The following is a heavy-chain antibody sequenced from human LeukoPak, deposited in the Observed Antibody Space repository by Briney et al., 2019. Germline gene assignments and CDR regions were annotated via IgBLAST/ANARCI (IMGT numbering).Heavy chain of an antibody. CDR2: INPSGGST. CDR3: ARTSKQLVMFDC. CDR1: GYTFTSYY. Sequence: GASVKVSCKASGYTFTSYYMHWVRQAPGQGLEWMGIINPSGGSTSYAQKFQGRVTMTRDTFTSTVYMELSSLRSEDTAVYYRARTSKQLVMFDCWGQGTLVTVSS. V-gene: IGHV1-46*01. J-gene: IGHJ4*02. D-gene: IGHD6-13*01.